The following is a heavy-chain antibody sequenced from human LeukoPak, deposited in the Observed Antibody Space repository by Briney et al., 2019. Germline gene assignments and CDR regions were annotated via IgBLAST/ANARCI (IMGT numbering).Heavy chain of an antibody. V-gene: IGHV4-59*01. CDR3: ARSVNYYILTGYYTRFDY. J-gene: IGHJ4*01. Sequence: SETLSLTCTVSGGSISSYYWSWIRQPPGEGLEWIGYIYYSVSTNYNPPPTSRVTISVATSNNQFSLKLSSVTAADKSVYYCARSVNYYILTGYYTRFDYWGQGTLVTVSS. CDR1: GGSISSYY. CDR2: IYYSVST. D-gene: IGHD3-9*01.